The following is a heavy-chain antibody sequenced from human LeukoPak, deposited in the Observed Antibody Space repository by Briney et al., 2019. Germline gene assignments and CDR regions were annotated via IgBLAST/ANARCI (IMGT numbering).Heavy chain of an antibody. CDR1: GYTFTGYY. V-gene: IGHV1-2*02. J-gene: IGHJ1*01. CDR3: ARVWNYHDSSGYLEYFQE. CDR2: INSNSGGT. D-gene: IGHD3-22*01. Sequence: ASVKVSCKASGYTFTGYYMHWVRQAPGQGLEWMGWINSNSGGTKYAQKFQGRVTMTRDTSISTAYMELSSLRSDDTAVYYCARVWNYHDSSGYLEYFQEWGQGTLVTVSS.